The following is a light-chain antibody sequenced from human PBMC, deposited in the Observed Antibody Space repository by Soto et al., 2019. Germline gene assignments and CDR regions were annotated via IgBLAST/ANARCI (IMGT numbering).Light chain of an antibody. CDR2: AAS. J-gene: IGKJ5*01. Sequence: AIRMTQSPSSLSASTEDRVTITCLASQGISSYLAWYQQKPGKAPKLLIYAASSLQSGVPSRFSGSGSGTDFTLTISSLQPEDFATYYCQQSYSTPFTIGQGTRLEIK. CDR3: QQSYSTPFT. CDR1: QGISSY. V-gene: IGKV1-8*01.